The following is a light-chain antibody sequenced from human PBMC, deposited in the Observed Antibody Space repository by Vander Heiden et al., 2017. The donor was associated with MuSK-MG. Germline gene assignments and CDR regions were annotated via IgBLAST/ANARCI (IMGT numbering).Light chain of an antibody. J-gene: IGLJ2*01. CDR1: LLSKQY. Sequence: SFELTQPPSVSVSPGQTATITCSGDLLSKQYAYWYQLKAGRAPKLMIYKDNERPSGIPERFSGSSSGTTVTLTISGVQAEDEAVYFCQSADSGVTYIVFGGGTKLTVL. CDR3: QSADSGVTYIV. CDR2: KDN. V-gene: IGLV3-25*03.